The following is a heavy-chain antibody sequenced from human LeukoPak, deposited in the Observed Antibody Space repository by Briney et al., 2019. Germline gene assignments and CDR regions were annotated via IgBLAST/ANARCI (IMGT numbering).Heavy chain of an antibody. CDR3: AKDQKLRGYSYGSDY. Sequence: GGSLRLSCAASGFTFSSYGMHWVRQAPGKGLEWVAFIRYDGSNKYYADSVKGRFTISRDNYKNTLYLQMNSLRAEDTAVYYCAKDQKLRGYSYGSDYWGQGTLVTVSS. CDR2: IRYDGSNK. CDR1: GFTFSSYG. V-gene: IGHV3-30*02. J-gene: IGHJ4*02. D-gene: IGHD5-18*01.